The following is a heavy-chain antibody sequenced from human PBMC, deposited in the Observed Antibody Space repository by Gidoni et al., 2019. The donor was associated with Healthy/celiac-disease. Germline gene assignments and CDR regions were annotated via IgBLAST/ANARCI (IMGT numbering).Heavy chain of an antibody. CDR2: INPNSGGT. CDR1: YG. Sequence: YGMHWVRQAPGQGLEWMGWINPNSGGTNYAQKFQGRVTMTRDTSISTAYMELSRLRSDDTAVYYCASWGPSDYYDSSGYFDYWGQGTLVTVSS. CDR3: ASWGPSDYYDSSGYFDY. J-gene: IGHJ4*02. D-gene: IGHD3-22*01. V-gene: IGHV1-2*02.